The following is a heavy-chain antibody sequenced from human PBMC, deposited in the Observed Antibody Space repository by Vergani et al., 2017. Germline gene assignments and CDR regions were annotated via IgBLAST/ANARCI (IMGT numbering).Heavy chain of an antibody. J-gene: IGHJ6*03. CDR3: ARSGYCAHGVCYMTYYYYMDV. CDR2: IWYDGSKE. Sequence: VDLVESGGGLVQPGRSLRLSCAGSGFTLSSHAMHWVRQAPGKGLEWVAFIWYDGSKEYYADSVKGRFTISRDNSKNTLYLQMNNLRAADTAVYYCARSGYCAHGVCYMTYYYYMDVWGKGTAVTVSS. CDR1: GFTLSSHA. V-gene: IGHV3-33*01. D-gene: IGHD2-8*01.